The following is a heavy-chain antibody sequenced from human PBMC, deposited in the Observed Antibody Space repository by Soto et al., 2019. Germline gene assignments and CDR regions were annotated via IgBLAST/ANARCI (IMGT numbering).Heavy chain of an antibody. CDR2: MNPSSGNT. Sequence: QVQLVQSGAEVKKPGASVKVSCKASGYTFISHDINWVRQATGQGLEWMGWMNPSSGNTGFAQKFQGRVTMTRNTSITTAYMELRSLSSDDTAVYYCARGSRLRCSGGNCYSYWFDPWGEGTLVTVSS. CDR3: ARGSRLRCSGGNCYSYWFDP. J-gene: IGHJ5*02. V-gene: IGHV1-8*01. CDR1: GYTFISHD. D-gene: IGHD2-15*01.